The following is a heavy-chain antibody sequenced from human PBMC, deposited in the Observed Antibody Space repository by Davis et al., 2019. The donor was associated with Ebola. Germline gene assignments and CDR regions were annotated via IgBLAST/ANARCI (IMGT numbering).Heavy chain of an antibody. CDR2: INPNSGGT. J-gene: IGHJ4*02. Sequence: ASVKVSCKASGYTFTGYYMHWVRQVPGQGLEWMGWINPNSGGTNYAQKFQGRVTMTRNTSISTAYMEVSSLRSEDTAVYYCARAPTWSQINYYCFDYWGQGTLVTVSS. CDR1: GYTFTGYY. D-gene: IGHD3-10*01. V-gene: IGHV1-2*02. CDR3: ARAPTWSQINYYCFDY.